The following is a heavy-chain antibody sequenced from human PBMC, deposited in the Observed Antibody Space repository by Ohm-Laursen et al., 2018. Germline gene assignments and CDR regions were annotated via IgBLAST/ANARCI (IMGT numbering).Heavy chain of an antibody. Sequence: SLRLSCSASGFTFDDHYMDWVRQAPGKGLELVARSRDKANSYTTAYVASVKGRFSISRDDSENSLYLQMNSLKTEDTAVYYCTTPYYDSSGYYFTYDYWGQGTLVTVPS. CDR1: GFTFDDHY. V-gene: IGHV3-72*01. CDR2: SRDKANSYTT. J-gene: IGHJ4*02. CDR3: TTPYYDSSGYYFTYDY. D-gene: IGHD3-22*01.